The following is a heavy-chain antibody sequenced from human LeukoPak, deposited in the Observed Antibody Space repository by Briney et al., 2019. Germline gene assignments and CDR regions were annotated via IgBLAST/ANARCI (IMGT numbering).Heavy chain of an antibody. CDR3: ARGRQGAYSNYDYYYYMDV. Sequence: NASETLSLTCAVYGGSFSGYYWSWIRQPPGKVLEWIGEINHSGSTNYNPSLKSRVTISVDTSKNQFSLKLSSVTAADTAVYYCARGRQGAYSNYDYYYYMDVWGKGTTVTVSS. J-gene: IGHJ6*03. V-gene: IGHV4-34*01. CDR1: GGSFSGYY. CDR2: INHSGST. D-gene: IGHD4-11*01.